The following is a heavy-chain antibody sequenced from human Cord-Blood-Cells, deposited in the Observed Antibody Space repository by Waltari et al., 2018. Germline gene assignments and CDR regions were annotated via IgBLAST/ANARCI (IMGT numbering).Heavy chain of an antibody. J-gene: IGHJ4*02. D-gene: IGHD1-26*01. CDR3: ARGSRYSGSY. Sequence: QVQLQQWGAGLLKPSETLSLTCAVYGGSFSGYYWSWIRQPPGKGLEWIGEINNSGSTNYNPSLKSRVTISVDTSKNQSSLKLSSVTAADTAVYYCARGSRYSGSYWGQGTLVTVSS. V-gene: IGHV4-34*01. CDR1: GGSFSGYY. CDR2: INNSGST.